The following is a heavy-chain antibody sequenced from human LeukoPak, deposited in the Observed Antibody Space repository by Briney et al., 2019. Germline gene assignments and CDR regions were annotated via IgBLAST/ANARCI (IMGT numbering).Heavy chain of an antibody. D-gene: IGHD3-22*01. CDR1: GFTFSGYW. Sequence: GSLRLSCAASGFTFSGYWMTWVRQVPGKGLEWVANIMGDGSVRYYLDSVKGRFTISRDNAKNSLYLQMNSLRAEDTAVYYCARARHYYDSSALPYYFDYWGQGTLVTVSS. J-gene: IGHJ4*02. CDR2: IMGDGSVR. V-gene: IGHV3-7*01. CDR3: ARARHYYDSSALPYYFDY.